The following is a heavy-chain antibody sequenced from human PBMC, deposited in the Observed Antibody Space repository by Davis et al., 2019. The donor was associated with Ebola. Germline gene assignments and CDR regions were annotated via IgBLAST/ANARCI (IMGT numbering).Heavy chain of an antibody. CDR1: GFTFSSYS. CDR3: ARGGIVVVPAALNFDY. D-gene: IGHD2-2*01. V-gene: IGHV3-21*01. J-gene: IGHJ4*02. Sequence: PGGSLRLSCAASGFTFSSYSMNWVRQAPGKGLEWVSSISSSSSYIYYADSVKGRFTISRDNAKNSLYLQMNSLRAEDTAVYYCARGGIVVVPAALNFDYWGQGTLVTVSS. CDR2: ISSSSSYI.